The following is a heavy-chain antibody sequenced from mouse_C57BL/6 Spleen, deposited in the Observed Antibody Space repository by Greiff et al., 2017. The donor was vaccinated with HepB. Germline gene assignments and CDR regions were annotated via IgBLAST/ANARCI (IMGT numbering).Heavy chain of an antibody. Sequence: QVQLQQPGAELVRPGSSVKLSCKASGYTFTSCWMDWVKQRPGQGLEWIGNIYPSDSETHYNQKFKDKATLTVDKSSSTAYMQLSSLTSEDSAVYYCARDYGSSLFDYWGQGTTLTVSS. CDR3: ARDYGSSLFDY. CDR2: IYPSDSET. D-gene: IGHD1-1*01. J-gene: IGHJ2*01. V-gene: IGHV1-61*01. CDR1: GYTFTSCW.